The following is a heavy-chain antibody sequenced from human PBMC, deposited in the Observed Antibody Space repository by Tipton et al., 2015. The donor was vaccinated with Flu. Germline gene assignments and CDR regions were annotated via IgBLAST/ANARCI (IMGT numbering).Heavy chain of an antibody. Sequence: VQLVQSGGGLVQPGGSLRLSCVASGFIFSDYWMAWVRQAPGKGLEWVANINYDGSTIYYVDSVKGRFTISRDNAKTSLYLQMNNLRAEDTAVYYCVRGFYGSGTYYHNYPSFFYGMDVWGQGTTATVSS. J-gene: IGHJ6*02. V-gene: IGHV3-7*01. CDR1: GFIFSDYW. D-gene: IGHD3-10*01. CDR2: INYDGSTI. CDR3: VRGFYGSGTYYHNYPSFFYGMDV.